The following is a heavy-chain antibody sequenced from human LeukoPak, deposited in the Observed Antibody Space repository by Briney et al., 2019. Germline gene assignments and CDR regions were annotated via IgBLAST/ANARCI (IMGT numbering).Heavy chain of an antibody. CDR3: ASRLQIVVVTDYDAFDI. D-gene: IGHD2-21*02. Sequence: ASVKVSCKASGYTSTGYYMHWVRQAPGQGLEWMGWINPNTGVTNYAQKFEGRVTMTRDTSITTAYMELSGLRSDDTAVYYCASRLQIVVVTDYDAFDIWGQGTTVTVSS. CDR1: GYTSTGYY. CDR2: INPNTGVT. J-gene: IGHJ3*02. V-gene: IGHV1-2*02.